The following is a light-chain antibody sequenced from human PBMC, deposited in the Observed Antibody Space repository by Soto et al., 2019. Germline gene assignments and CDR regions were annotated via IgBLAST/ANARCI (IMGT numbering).Light chain of an antibody. Sequence: EIVMTQSPATLSVSPGERATLSCRASQSVSSNLAWYQQKPGQAPRLLIYGASTRATGIPARFSGSGSGTEFTLTISSLQSEDVAVYYCKKYNHWPAITFGQGTRREIK. V-gene: IGKV3-15*01. CDR1: QSVSSN. CDR3: KKYNHWPAIT. J-gene: IGKJ5*01. CDR2: GAS.